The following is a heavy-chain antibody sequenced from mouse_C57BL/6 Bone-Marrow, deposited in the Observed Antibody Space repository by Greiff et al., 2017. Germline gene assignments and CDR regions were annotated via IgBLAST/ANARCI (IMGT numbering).Heavy chain of an antibody. CDR3: ARSYDYDDYTMDY. D-gene: IGHD2-4*01. Sequence: VQLQQPGAELVKPGASVKLSCKASGYTFTNYWMHWVKQRPGQGLEWIGMMHPNGGSPDYNEKFKSEATLSVDTSSRTAYMGLSSPTSEDSAVYNCARSYDYDDYTMDYWGQGTSVTVSS. V-gene: IGHV1-64*01. CDR1: GYTFTNYW. J-gene: IGHJ4*01. CDR2: MHPNGGSP.